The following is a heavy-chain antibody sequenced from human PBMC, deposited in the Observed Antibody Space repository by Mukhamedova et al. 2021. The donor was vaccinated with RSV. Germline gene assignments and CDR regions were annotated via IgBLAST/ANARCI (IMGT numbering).Heavy chain of an antibody. V-gene: IGHV3-11*06. D-gene: IGHD5-18*01. J-gene: IGHJ4*02. CDR2: ISTTSAYT. CDR3: AIGIQLPKY. Sequence: GLEWISDISTTSAYTDYADSVKGRFTISRDNAKNSLYLQMNSLRAEDTAVYYCAIGIQLPKYLGQGTLVTVSS.